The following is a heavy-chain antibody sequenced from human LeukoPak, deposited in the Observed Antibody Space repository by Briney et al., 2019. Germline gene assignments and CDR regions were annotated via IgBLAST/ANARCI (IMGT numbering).Heavy chain of an antibody. D-gene: IGHD5-24*01. CDR2: INPRYGSA. CDR3: AREEARDGSTGYYFDY. V-gene: IGHV1-46*01. Sequence: ASVTVSCKASGYTFSNYHIHWLRQAPGQGIEWMGIINPRYGSATYAQNFQGRVTMTRDMSTSTVYMELSSLRSEDTAVYYCAREEARDGSTGYYFDYWGQGTLLTVSS. J-gene: IGHJ4*02. CDR1: GYTFSNYH.